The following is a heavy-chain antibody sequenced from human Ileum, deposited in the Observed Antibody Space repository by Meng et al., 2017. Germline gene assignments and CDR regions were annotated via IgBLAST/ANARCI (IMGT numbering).Heavy chain of an antibody. Sequence: QVQLQESGPGLVKPSGTMSRTCAVTGGSISSSIWWSWVRQPPEKGLEWIGGIHQSETTNYSPSLKSRLTISVDKSNNQFSLKLQSVTAADTAVYFCARGVVSGSHYNTYWGQGILVTVSS. D-gene: IGHD3-10*01. CDR3: ARGVVSGSHYNTY. CDR2: IHQSETT. J-gene: IGHJ4*02. CDR1: GGSISSSIW. V-gene: IGHV4-4*02.